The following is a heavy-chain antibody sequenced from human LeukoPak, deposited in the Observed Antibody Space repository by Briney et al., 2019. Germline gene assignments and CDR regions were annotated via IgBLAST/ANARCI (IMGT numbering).Heavy chain of an antibody. CDR2: MNPNSGNT. D-gene: IGHD2-2*01. V-gene: IGHV1-8*02. CDR3: ARGSCSSTSCRWYNWFDP. CDR1: GYTFNSYG. Sequence: GASVKVSCKTSGYTFNSYGISWVRQAPGQGLEWMGWMNPNSGNTGYAQKFQGRVTMTRNTSISTAYMELSSLRSEDTAVYYCARGSCSSTSCRWYNWFDPWGQGTLVTVSS. J-gene: IGHJ5*02.